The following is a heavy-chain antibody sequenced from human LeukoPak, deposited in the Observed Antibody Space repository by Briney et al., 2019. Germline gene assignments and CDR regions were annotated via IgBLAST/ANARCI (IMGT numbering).Heavy chain of an antibody. D-gene: IGHD2-2*01. CDR1: GFTFSSSG. J-gene: IGHJ4*02. CDR3: ARLPAYCSSISCYYDY. Sequence: GSLRLSCAASGFTFSSSGMHWVRQAPGKGLEWVSVISYDGSNKYYADSVKGRFTISRDNSKSTLYLQMNSLRAEDTAVYYCARLPAYCSSISCYYDYWGQGTLVTVSS. V-gene: IGHV3-30*03. CDR2: ISYDGSNK.